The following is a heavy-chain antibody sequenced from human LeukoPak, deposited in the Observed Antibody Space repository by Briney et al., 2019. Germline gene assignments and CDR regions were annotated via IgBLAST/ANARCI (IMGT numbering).Heavy chain of an antibody. V-gene: IGHV3-30*02. CDR3: AKDQGGSKGYFDY. CDR1: GFTFSSYG. D-gene: IGHD1-26*01. CDR2: IRYDGSNK. Sequence: PGGSLRLSCAASGFTFSSYGMHWVRQAPGKGLEWVSFIRYDGSNKYYADSVKGRFTISRDDSKNTLYLQMNSLRAEDTAVYYCAKDQGGSKGYFDYWGQGTLVTVSS. J-gene: IGHJ4*02.